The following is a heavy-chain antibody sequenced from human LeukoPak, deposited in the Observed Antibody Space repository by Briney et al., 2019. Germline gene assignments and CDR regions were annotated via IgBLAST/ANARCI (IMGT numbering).Heavy chain of an antibody. CDR3: ARGRPQSGSYFFDY. D-gene: IGHD1-26*01. CDR2: IYYSGST. CDR1: GGSISSSSYY. Sequence: PSETLSLTCTVSGGSISSSSYYWGWIRQPPGKGLEWIGSIYYSGSTNYNPSLKSRVTISVDTSKNQFSLKLSSVTAADTAVYYCARGRPQSGSYFFDYWGQGTLVTVSS. V-gene: IGHV4-39*07. J-gene: IGHJ4*02.